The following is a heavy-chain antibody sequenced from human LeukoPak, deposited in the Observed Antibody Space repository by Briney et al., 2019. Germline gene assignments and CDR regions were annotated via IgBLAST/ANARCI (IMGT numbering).Heavy chain of an antibody. CDR1: GFTFSDYY. D-gene: IGHD3-22*01. V-gene: IGHV3-11*01. J-gene: IGHJ4*02. CDR2: ISSGT. CDR3: ARDYPYYYDSSGYYFDY. Sequence: GGSLRLSCAASGFTFSDYYMSWIRQAPGKGLEWAAYISSGTYYADSVKGRFTISRDNAKNSLYLQMNSLRAEDTAVYYCARDYPYYYDSSGYYFDYWGQGTLVTVSS.